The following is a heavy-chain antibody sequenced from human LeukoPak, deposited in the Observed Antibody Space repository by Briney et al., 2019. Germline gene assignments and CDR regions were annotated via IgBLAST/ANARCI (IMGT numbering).Heavy chain of an antibody. CDR3: ARRAVAGTTDP. Sequence: GASVKVSCKASGYTFTSYYMHWVRQAPGQGLEWMGIINPSGGSTSYAQKFQGRVTMTRDTSTSTVYMELSSLRSEHTAVYYCARRAVAGTTDPWGQGTLVTVSS. V-gene: IGHV1-46*01. D-gene: IGHD6-19*01. CDR1: GYTFTSYY. J-gene: IGHJ5*02. CDR2: INPSGGST.